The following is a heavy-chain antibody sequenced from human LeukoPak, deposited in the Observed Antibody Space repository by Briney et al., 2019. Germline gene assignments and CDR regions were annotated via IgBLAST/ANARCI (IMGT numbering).Heavy chain of an antibody. CDR3: ARAPESSSSWFVY. Sequence: PSETLSLTCTVSCGSISSYYWSWIRQPPGNGLEWIGYIYYSGSTNYNPSLKSRVTISIDTSKNQFSLKLSSVTAADTAVYYCARAPESSSSWFVYWGQRTLVTVSS. V-gene: IGHV4-59*01. D-gene: IGHD6-6*01. J-gene: IGHJ4*02. CDR2: IYYSGST. CDR1: CGSISSYY.